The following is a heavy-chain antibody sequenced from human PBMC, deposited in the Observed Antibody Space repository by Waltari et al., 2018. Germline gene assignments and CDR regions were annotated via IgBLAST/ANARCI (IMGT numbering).Heavy chain of an antibody. CDR3: ARAKKELVVYALFDY. V-gene: IGHV4-39*07. J-gene: IGHJ4*02. CDR2: IYYSGST. D-gene: IGHD2-8*02. CDR1: GGSIRSSSYY. Sequence: QLQLQESGPGLVKPSETLSLTCTVSGGSIRSSSYYWGWIRQPPGKGLEWIGSIYYSGSTYYNPSLKSRVTISVDTSKNQFSLKLSSVTAADTAVYYCARAKKELVVYALFDYWGQGTLVTVSS.